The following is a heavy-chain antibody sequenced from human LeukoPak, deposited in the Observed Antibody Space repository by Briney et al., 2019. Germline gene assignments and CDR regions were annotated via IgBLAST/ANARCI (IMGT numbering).Heavy chain of an antibody. Sequence: ASVKVSCKASGYTFTSYDINWVRQATGQGLEWMGWMNPNSGNTGYAQKFQGRVTMTRNTSISTAYMELSSLRSEGTAVYYCARGGSSGSYSYYYGMDVWGQGTTVTVSS. CDR2: MNPNSGNT. CDR1: GYTFTSYD. D-gene: IGHD1-26*01. CDR3: ARGGSSGSYSYYYGMDV. V-gene: IGHV1-8*01. J-gene: IGHJ6*02.